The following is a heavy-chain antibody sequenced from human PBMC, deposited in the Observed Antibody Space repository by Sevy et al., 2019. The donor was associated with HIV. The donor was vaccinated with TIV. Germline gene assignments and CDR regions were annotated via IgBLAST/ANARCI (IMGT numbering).Heavy chain of an antibody. CDR1: GFTFSSYG. V-gene: IGHV3-33*01. D-gene: IGHD6-13*01. J-gene: IGHJ4*02. CDR3: ARGNLISIAAAGYFDY. Sequence: GGSLRLSCAASGFTFSSYGMHWVRQAPGKGLEWVAVIWYDGSNKYYADSVKGRFTISRDNSKNTLCLQMNSLRAEDTAVYYCARGNLISIAAAGYFDYWGQGTLVTVSS. CDR2: IWYDGSNK.